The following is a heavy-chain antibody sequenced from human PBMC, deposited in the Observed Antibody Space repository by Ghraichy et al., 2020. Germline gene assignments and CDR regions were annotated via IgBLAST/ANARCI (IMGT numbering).Heavy chain of an antibody. D-gene: IGHD6-19*01. J-gene: IGHJ5*02. Sequence: GGSRRLSCAASGFTFSSYGMHWVRQAPGKGLEWVAVIWYDGSNKYYADSVKGRFTISRDNSKNTLYLQMNSLRAEDTAVYYCARDNRQYSSGWITMWGWFDPWGQGTLVTVSS. V-gene: IGHV3-33*01. CDR3: ARDNRQYSSGWITMWGWFDP. CDR2: IWYDGSNK. CDR1: GFTFSSYG.